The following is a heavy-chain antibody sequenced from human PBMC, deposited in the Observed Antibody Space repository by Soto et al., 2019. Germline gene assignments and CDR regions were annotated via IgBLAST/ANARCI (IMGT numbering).Heavy chain of an antibody. CDR2: ISSSSNYK. J-gene: IGHJ6*02. CDR1: GFTLSSYS. CDR3: ARVVDYYDPYYYYGMDV. D-gene: IGHD3-22*01. Sequence: GGSLGLSCAASGFTLSSYSMNWVREAPGKGLEWVSSISSSSNYKYYADSVKGRFTISRDNAKNSLYLQMNSLRAEDTAVYFCARVVDYYDPYYYYGMDVWGQGTTVTVSS. V-gene: IGHV3-21*01.